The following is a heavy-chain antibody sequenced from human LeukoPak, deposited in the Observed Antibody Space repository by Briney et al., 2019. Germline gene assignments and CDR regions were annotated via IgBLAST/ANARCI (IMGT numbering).Heavy chain of an antibody. J-gene: IGHJ6*03. V-gene: IGHV3-21*01. CDR3: ARPAYSSSWTTYYYYMDV. Sequence: PGGSLRLSCAASGFTFSSYSMNWVRQAPGKGLEWVSSISSSSSYIYYADSVKGRFTISRDNAKNSLYPQMNSLRAEDTAVYYCARPAYSSSWTTYYYYMDVWGKGTTVTVSS. CDR1: GFTFSSYS. CDR2: ISSSSSYI. D-gene: IGHD6-13*01.